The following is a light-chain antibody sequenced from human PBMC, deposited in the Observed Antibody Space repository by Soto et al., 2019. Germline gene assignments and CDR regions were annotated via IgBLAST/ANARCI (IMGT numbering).Light chain of an antibody. Sequence: EIVLTQSPGTLSLSPGERVTLSCRASQSVSASYLGWYQQKSGQAPRLLIYATASRATGIPDRFSGSGSGTESSLTISRLEPEDFAVYYCQHFGNSQYTFGQGTKLEIK. J-gene: IGKJ2*01. CDR1: QSVSASY. CDR2: ATA. CDR3: QHFGNSQYT. V-gene: IGKV3-20*01.